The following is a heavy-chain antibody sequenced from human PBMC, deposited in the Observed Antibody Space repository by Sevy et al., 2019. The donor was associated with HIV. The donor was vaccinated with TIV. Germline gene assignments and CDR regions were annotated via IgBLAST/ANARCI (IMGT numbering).Heavy chain of an antibody. CDR2: INPNSGGT. J-gene: IGHJ5*02. CDR3: ARDPTGAAAAMSWFDP. D-gene: IGHD2-2*01. CDR1: GYTFTGYY. V-gene: IGHV1-2*02. Sequence: ASVKVSCKASGYTFTGYYIHWARQAPGQGLEWMGWINPNSGGTNSAQKFQGRVTMTRDTSISTAYMELSRLRSDDTAVYYCARDPTGAAAAMSWFDPWGQGTLVTVSS.